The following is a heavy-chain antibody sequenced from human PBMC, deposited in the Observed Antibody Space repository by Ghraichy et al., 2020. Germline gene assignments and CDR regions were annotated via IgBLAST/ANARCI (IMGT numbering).Heavy chain of an antibody. D-gene: IGHD6-19*01. CDR1: GFTFSSYS. J-gene: IGHJ4*02. Sequence: GSLRLSCAASGFTFSSYSMNWVRQAPGKGLEWVSSISSSSSYIYYADSVKGRFTISRDNAKNSLYLQMNSLRAEDTAVYYCARDGVVSSGSFDYWGQGTLVTVSS. CDR3: ARDGVVSSGSFDY. V-gene: IGHV3-21*01. CDR2: ISSSSSYI.